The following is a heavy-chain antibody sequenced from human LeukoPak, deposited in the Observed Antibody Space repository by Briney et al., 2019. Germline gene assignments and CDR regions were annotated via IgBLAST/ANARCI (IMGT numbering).Heavy chain of an antibody. CDR2: IYTSGST. V-gene: IGHV4-4*07. CDR3: AREDYYGSAADY. J-gene: IGHJ4*02. CDR1: GGSISSYY. D-gene: IGHD3-10*01. Sequence: SETLSLTCTVSGGSISSYYWSWIRQPAGKGLEWIGRIYTSGSTNYNPSLKSRVAMSIDTSKRQFSLKLNSVTAADTAVYYCAREDYYGSAADYWGQGTLVTVSS.